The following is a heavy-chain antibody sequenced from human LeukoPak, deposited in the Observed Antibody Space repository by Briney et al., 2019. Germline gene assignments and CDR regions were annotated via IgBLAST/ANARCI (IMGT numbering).Heavy chain of an antibody. D-gene: IGHD6-6*01. CDR1: ASTFTIYG. J-gene: IGHJ4*02. CDR2: ISTYNGNT. Sequence: ASVTVSFTSSASTFTIYGISWGRHAPAPGLERMGLISTYNGNTNYAHKDHGRVTMTTDTSTSTAYMELTSLKSDATAVYYWASSIAARPSHIDYWGQGTLVTVSS. CDR3: ASSIAARPSHIDY. V-gene: IGHV1-18*01.